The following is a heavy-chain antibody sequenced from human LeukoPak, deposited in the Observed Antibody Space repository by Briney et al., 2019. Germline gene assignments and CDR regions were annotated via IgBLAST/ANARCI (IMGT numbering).Heavy chain of an antibody. D-gene: IGHD4-23*01. Sequence: SETLSLTCTVSGGSISSSSYYWGWIRQPPGKGLEWIGSIYHSGSTYYNPSLKSRVTISVDTSKKQFSLRLNSVTAADTAVYYCARDAYGGNSWGWFDPWGQGTLVTVSS. CDR3: ARDAYGGNSWGWFDP. V-gene: IGHV4-39*07. CDR2: IYHSGST. J-gene: IGHJ5*02. CDR1: GGSISSSSYY.